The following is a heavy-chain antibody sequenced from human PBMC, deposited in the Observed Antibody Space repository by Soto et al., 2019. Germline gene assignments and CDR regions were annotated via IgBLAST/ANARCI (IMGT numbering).Heavy chain of an antibody. CDR1: GGSISSYY. CDR3: ASRYGSSFGY. Sequence: QVQLQESGPGLVKPSETLSLTCTVSGGSISSYYWRWIRQPPGKGLEWIGYIYYSGSTNYNPSLKSRVSISVDTSKDHSSLKLSSGTAAVTAVYYCASRYGSSFGYWGQGTLVTVSS. CDR2: IYYSGST. J-gene: IGHJ4*02. D-gene: IGHD6-6*01. V-gene: IGHV4-59*08.